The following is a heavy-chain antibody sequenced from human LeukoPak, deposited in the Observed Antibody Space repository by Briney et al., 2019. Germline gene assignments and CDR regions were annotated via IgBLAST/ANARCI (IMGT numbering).Heavy chain of an antibody. V-gene: IGHV3-21*01. Sequence: GRSLRLSCAASGFTFSTYAMNWVRQAPGKGLEWVSSITSSGSYIFYADSVRGRFTISRDNAKNSLYLQMHSLRAEDTAVYYCAREEGCSGGSCYRVRYDYWGQGTLVTVSS. CDR3: AREEGCSGGSCYRVRYDY. CDR1: GFTFSTYA. CDR2: ITSSGSYI. D-gene: IGHD2-15*01. J-gene: IGHJ4*02.